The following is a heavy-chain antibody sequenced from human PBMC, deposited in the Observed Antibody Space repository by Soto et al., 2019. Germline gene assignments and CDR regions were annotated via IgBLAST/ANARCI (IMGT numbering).Heavy chain of an antibody. Sequence: SETLSLTCAVYGGSFSGYYWSWIRQPPGKGLEWIGEINHSGSTNYNPSLKSRVTISVDTSKNQFSLKLSSVTAADTAVYYCASQWLVQSSFDYWGQGTLVTVSS. D-gene: IGHD6-19*01. V-gene: IGHV4-34*01. CDR1: GGSFSGYY. J-gene: IGHJ4*02. CDR3: ASQWLVQSSFDY. CDR2: INHSGST.